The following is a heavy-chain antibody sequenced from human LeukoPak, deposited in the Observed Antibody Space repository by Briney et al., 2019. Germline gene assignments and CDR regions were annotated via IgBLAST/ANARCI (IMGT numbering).Heavy chain of an antibody. V-gene: IGHV3-11*01. CDR3: AREGNYDFWSGYYGFYMDV. CDR2: ISSSGSTI. CDR1: RFTFSDYY. D-gene: IGHD3-3*01. J-gene: IGHJ6*03. Sequence: VGSLRLSCAASRFTFSDYYMSWIRQAPGKGLEWVSYISSSGSTIYYADSVKGRFTISREKAKTSMYLQMNSLRAEDTAVYYCAREGNYDFWSGYYGFYMDVWGKGTTVTVSS.